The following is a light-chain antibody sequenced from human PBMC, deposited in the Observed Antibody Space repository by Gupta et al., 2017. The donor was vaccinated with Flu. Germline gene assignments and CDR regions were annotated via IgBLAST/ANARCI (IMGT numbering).Light chain of an antibody. CDR2: EDD. J-gene: IGLJ2*01. V-gene: IGLV6-57*01. Sequence: NFMLTQPHSVSGSPGKTVTISCTRSSGSIGLNYVQWYQQRPGTSPKNVIYEDDQRPSGVPDRLSGSIDRSSNSASLTIAGLKTEDEADYYCQSYEVFGGGTKLTVL. CDR1: SGSIGLNY. CDR3: QSYEV.